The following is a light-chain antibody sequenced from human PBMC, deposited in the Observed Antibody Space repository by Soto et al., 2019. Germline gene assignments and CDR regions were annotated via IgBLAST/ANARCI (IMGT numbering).Light chain of an antibody. CDR2: KVS. Sequence: DVVMTQSPLSLPVTLGQPASISCRSSQSLVDRNGNTYLNWFQQRPGQSPRRLIYKVSNRDSGVPDRFSGSGSGTDFTLKISRVEAEDVRLYFCQQYDKWPLTFGRGTKVDIK. V-gene: IGKV2-30*01. CDR3: QQYDKWPLT. J-gene: IGKJ4*01. CDR1: QSLVDRNGNTY.